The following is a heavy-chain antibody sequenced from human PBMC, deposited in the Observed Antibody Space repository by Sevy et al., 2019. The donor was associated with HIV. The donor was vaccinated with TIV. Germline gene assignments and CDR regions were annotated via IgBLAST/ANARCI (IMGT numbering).Heavy chain of an antibody. CDR3: AKEDDAFDV. V-gene: IGHV3-30*02. J-gene: IGHJ3*01. CDR1: GFTFDMYA. CDR2: LWSHGRRE. Sequence: GGSLRLSCAASGFTFDMYAMHWVRQSPGKGLEWVAGLWSHGRREYYADFAKGRFTVSRDNSKNTVYLHMDSLRTDDTAVYYCAKEDDAFDVWGQGTMVTVSS.